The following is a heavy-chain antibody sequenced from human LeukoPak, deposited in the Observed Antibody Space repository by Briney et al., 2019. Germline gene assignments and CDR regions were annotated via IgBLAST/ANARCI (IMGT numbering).Heavy chain of an antibody. J-gene: IGHJ6*03. Sequence: GGSLRLSCVGSGFTFSRYVMNWVRQAPGKGLEWVSVIYSGGSTYYADSVKGRFTISRDNSKNTLYLQMNSLRAEDTAVYYCASTTLRDYYYYYMDVWGKGTTVTISS. V-gene: IGHV3-53*01. CDR1: GFTFSRYV. CDR3: ASTTLRDYYYYYMDV. D-gene: IGHD3-10*01. CDR2: IYSGGST.